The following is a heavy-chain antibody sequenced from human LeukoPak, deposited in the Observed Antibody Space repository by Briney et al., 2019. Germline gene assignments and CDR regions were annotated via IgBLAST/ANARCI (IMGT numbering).Heavy chain of an antibody. CDR1: GGTFSSYA. D-gene: IGHD3-22*01. CDR3: ATAAYYYDSSGYWGGYYYYYYMDV. V-gene: IGHV1-69*13. J-gene: IGHJ6*03. CDR2: IIPIFGTA. Sequence: ASVKVSCKASGGTFSSYAISWVRQAPRQGLEWMGGIIPIFGTANYAQKFQGRVTITADESTSTAYMELSSLRSEDTAVYYCATAAYYYDSSGYWGGYYYYYYMDVWGKGTTVTVSS.